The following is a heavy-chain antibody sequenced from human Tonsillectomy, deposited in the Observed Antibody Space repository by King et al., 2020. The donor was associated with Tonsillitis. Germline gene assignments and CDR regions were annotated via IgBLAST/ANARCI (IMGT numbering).Heavy chain of an antibody. CDR1: GYTFTSYG. CDR2: ITAYNGKT. Sequence: VQLVESGAEEKKPGASVKVSCKASGYTFTSYGISWVRQAPGQGLEWMGWITAYNGKTNYEQKVQGRVTMTTETSTTTAYMDLRSLTSDDTAVFYCARVIAAAGGYYYSMDVWGQGTTVTVPS. J-gene: IGHJ6*02. D-gene: IGHD6-13*01. CDR3: ARVIAAAGGYYYSMDV. V-gene: IGHV1-18*01.